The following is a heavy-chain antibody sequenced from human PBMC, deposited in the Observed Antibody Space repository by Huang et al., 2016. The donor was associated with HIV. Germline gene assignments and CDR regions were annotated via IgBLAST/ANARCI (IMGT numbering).Heavy chain of an antibody. CDR2: ISFDGRKK. Sequence: QVQLVESGGGVVQPGRSLRLSCAVSGFTFRDHPMHWVRQAPGKGLEWVAVISFDGRKKFYADFVRGRFTISRDNSKNILYLQLNSLTPADTSIYYCARDTTTVAGLDFWGQGALVTVSS. J-gene: IGHJ4*02. D-gene: IGHD6-19*01. CDR3: ARDTTTVAGLDF. CDR1: GFTFRDHP. V-gene: IGHV3-30*14.